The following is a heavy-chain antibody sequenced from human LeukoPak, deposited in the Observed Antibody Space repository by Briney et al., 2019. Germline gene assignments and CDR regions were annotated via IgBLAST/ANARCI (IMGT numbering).Heavy chain of an antibody. CDR1: GGSISSSS. Sequence: SGTLSLTCTVSGGSISSSSWSWIRQPPGKGLEWIGYIYYSGSTNYNPSLESRVTLSVDMSKNQFSLKLNSVTAADTAVYYCASSGSGSYRWFDPWGQGTLVTVSS. CDR3: ASSGSGSYRWFDP. CDR2: IYYSGST. J-gene: IGHJ5*02. D-gene: IGHD1-26*01. V-gene: IGHV4-59*01.